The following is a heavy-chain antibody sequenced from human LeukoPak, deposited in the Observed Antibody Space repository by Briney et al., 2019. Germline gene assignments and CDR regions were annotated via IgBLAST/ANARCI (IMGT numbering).Heavy chain of an antibody. Sequence: ASVKVSCKASGYIFTDYYIHWVRQAPGQGLEWMGRINPNSGGTNYAQKFQGRVTVTRDTPSTTVYMELNSLRSDDTAVYYCARGPPNWGYDYWGPGTLVTVSS. CDR2: INPNSGGT. D-gene: IGHD7-27*01. CDR1: GYIFTDYY. V-gene: IGHV1-2*06. CDR3: ARGPPNWGYDY. J-gene: IGHJ4*02.